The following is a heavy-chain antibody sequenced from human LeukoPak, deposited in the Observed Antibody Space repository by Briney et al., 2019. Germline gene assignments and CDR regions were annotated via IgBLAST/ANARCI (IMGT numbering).Heavy chain of an antibody. CDR2: ISDDGINA. CDR1: GFTFKSYT. CDR3: AKQSNNHYYQKASDY. D-gene: IGHD1-26*01. V-gene: IGHV3-30-3*01. Sequence: GRSLRLSCAASGFTFKSYTMHWVRQAPGKGLQWMAAISDDGINAYYSDSAKGRLTISRDNSNNTLYLQMNSLRAEDTAVYFCAKQSNNHYYQKASDYWGQGTLVTVSS. J-gene: IGHJ4*02.